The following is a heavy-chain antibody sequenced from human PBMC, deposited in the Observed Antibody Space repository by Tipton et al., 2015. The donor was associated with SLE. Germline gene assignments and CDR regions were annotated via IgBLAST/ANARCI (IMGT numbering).Heavy chain of an antibody. J-gene: IGHJ4*02. V-gene: IGHV1-18*01. D-gene: IGHD1-26*01. CDR3: ARLPLRSGSRGIDY. CDR2: ISTYNGNT. Sequence: QLVQSGAEVKKPGASVKVSCKASGYTFTSYDISWVRQAPGQGLEWMGWISTYNGNTRYTQKLQGRVTMTTDTSTSTAYMELRSLRSDDTAVYYCARLPLRSGSRGIDYWGQGTLVTVSS. CDR1: GYTFTSYD.